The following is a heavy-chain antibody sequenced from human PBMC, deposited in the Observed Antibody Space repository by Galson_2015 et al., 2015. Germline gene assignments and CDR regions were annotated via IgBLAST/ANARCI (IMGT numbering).Heavy chain of an antibody. J-gene: IGHJ6*03. Sequence: SVKVSCKASGYTSTGYYMHWVRQAPGQGLEWMGRINPNSGGTNYAQKFQGRVTMTRDTSISTAYMELSRLRSDDTAVYYCARDTVTHGYYYYYYMDVWGKGTTVTVSS. CDR3: ARDTVTHGYYYYYYMDV. CDR2: INPNSGGT. D-gene: IGHD4-17*01. V-gene: IGHV1-2*06. CDR1: GYTSTGYY.